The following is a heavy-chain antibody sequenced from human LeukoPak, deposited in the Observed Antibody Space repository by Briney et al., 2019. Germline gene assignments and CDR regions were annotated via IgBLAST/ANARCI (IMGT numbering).Heavy chain of an antibody. CDR1: GFSFNAYG. D-gene: IGHD3-10*01. J-gene: IGHJ3*02. Sequence: PGGSLRLSCAASGFSFNAYGMHWVRQAPGKGREWVAFIRYDGINKDYADSVKGRFTFSRDSSKNTLYLQMSRLRTEDTAVYYCAKDMGSHGSGSHYAFDIWGQGTMVTVSS. CDR3: AKDMGSHGSGSHYAFDI. CDR2: IRYDGINK. V-gene: IGHV3-30*02.